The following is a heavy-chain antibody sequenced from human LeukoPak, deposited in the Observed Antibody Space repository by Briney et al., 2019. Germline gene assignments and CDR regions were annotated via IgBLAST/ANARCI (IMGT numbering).Heavy chain of an antibody. CDR2: IKEDGSEK. V-gene: IGHV3-7*01. D-gene: IGHD6-13*01. J-gene: IGHJ4*02. CDR1: GFTFSNYW. CDR3: ASGRQLGY. Sequence: GGSLRLSCAASGFTFSNYWMSWVRQAPGKGLEWVANIKEDGSEKYYVDSGKGRFTIPRDNARNSLYLQMNSLRAEDTAVYYCASGRQLGYWGQGTLVTVSS.